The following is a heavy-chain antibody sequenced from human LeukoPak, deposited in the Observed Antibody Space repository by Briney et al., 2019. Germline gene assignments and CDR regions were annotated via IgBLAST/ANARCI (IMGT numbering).Heavy chain of an antibody. D-gene: IGHD2-8*01. Sequence: GASVKVSCKASGYTFTGYYMHWVRQAPGQGLEWMGWINPNSGGTNYAQKFQGRVTMTTDTSTSTAYMELRSLRSDDTAVYYCARAILSRWSLSQWFDPWGQGTLVTVSS. J-gene: IGHJ5*02. CDR1: GYTFTGYY. V-gene: IGHV1-2*02. CDR2: INPNSGGT. CDR3: ARAILSRWSLSQWFDP.